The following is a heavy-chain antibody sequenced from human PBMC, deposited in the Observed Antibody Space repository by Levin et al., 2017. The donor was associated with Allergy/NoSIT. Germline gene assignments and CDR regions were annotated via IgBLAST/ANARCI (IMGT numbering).Heavy chain of an antibody. CDR2: IYYSGST. CDR1: GGSISSGDYY. Sequence: SETLSLTCTVSGGSISSGDYYWSWIRQPPGKGLEWIGYIYYSGSTYYNPSLKSRVTISVDTSKNQFSLKLSSVTAADTAVYYCARGGYNWNDISNWFDPWGQGTLVTVSS. CDR3: ARGGYNWNDISNWFDP. D-gene: IGHD1-20*01. J-gene: IGHJ5*02. V-gene: IGHV4-30-4*01.